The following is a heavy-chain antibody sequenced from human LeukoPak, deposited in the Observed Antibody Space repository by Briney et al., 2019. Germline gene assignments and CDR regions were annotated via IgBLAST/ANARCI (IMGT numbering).Heavy chain of an antibody. V-gene: IGHV1-8*01. J-gene: IGHJ4*02. Sequence: ASVKFSCKASGSPFTSYDINWVRQATGQGLEWMGWMNPNSGNTGYAQKFQGRVTMTKNTSISTAYMELSSLRSADTAVYDCARGRGGNSDYWGQGTLVTVSS. CDR3: ARGRGGNSDY. CDR1: GSPFTSYD. D-gene: IGHD4-23*01. CDR2: MNPNSGNT.